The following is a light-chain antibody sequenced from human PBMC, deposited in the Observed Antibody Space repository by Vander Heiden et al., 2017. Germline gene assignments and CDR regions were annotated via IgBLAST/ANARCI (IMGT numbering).Light chain of an antibody. CDR2: GAT. J-gene: IGLJ1*01. V-gene: IGLV1-40*01. Sequence: QSVLTQPPSVSGAPGQRITLSCTGNRSNIGAGFDLHWYQQPPGAAPKLLIYGATNRPSGVPDRFSGSKSGASASLAITGLQADDEADYYCQSYDDGLSTYVFGSGTKVTVL. CDR3: QSYDDGLSTYV. CDR1: RSNIGAGFD.